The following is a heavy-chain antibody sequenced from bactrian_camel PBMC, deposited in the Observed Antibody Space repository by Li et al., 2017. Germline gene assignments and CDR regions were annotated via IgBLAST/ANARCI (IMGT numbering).Heavy chain of an antibody. CDR3: AKAGYVGGPTYTGGEEYYY. V-gene: IGHV3S63*01. CDR2: ILWNGST. Sequence: QVQLVESGGGLVQAGGSLRLSCVVRRVQIDDRDVGWFRQAPGKEREGVSCILWNGSTYYSDSVKGRFTISRDNAKNTLYLQLNSLKTEDTARYYCAKAGYVGGPTYTGGEEYYYWGRGTQVTVS. D-gene: IGHD2*01. J-gene: IGHJ4*01. CDR1: RVQIDDRD.